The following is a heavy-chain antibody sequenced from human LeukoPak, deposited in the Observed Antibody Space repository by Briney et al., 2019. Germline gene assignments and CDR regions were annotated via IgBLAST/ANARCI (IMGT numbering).Heavy chain of an antibody. D-gene: IGHD3-10*01. CDR1: GYTFTRYG. J-gene: IGHJ4*02. CDR3: ARDLRFTLDY. V-gene: IGHV1-18*01. CDR2: ISAYNGNT. Sequence: ASVNVSCKASGYTFTRYGISWVRQAPGQGREWVGWISAYNGNTKYAQKLQGRVAMTTDTSTSTAYMELRSLRSDDTAVYYCARDLRFTLDYWGQGTLVTVSS.